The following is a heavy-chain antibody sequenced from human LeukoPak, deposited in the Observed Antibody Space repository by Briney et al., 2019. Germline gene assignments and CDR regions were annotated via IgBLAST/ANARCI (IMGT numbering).Heavy chain of an antibody. CDR3: ARALSRDGPVGPGY. CDR2: IYYNGNT. Sequence: ETLYLTLTLSDASISSYSWSWIRQPPGKGRGWIGYIYYNGNTNLNPSITSQVTFSVDTSKNQFSLKLPSVTAADTAVYYCARALSRDGPVGPGYWGQGTLVTVSS. CDR1: DASISSYS. D-gene: IGHD5-24*01. J-gene: IGHJ4*02. V-gene: IGHV4-59*01.